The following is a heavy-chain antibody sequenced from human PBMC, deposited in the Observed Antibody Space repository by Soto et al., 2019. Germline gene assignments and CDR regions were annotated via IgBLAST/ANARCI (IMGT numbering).Heavy chain of an antibody. V-gene: IGHV3-23*01. D-gene: IGHD2-15*01. Sequence: EVQLLESGGGLVEPGGSLRLSCAASGFTFRSYAMTWVRQAPGKWLEWVSYTGGGGVSTYYADSVKGRFTSSRDDSKTPLYLQMTSLRAEATALYFCAKIVGGGSHHDAFDIWCQGTMVTVSS. CDR3: AKIVGGGSHHDAFDI. CDR2: TGGGGVST. CDR1: GFTFRSYA. J-gene: IGHJ3*02.